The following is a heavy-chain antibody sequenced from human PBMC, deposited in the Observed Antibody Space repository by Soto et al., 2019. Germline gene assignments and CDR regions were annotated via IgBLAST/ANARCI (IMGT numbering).Heavy chain of an antibody. V-gene: IGHV4-4*02. J-gene: IGHJ4*02. CDR1: GDSVSNGNW. D-gene: IGHD3-16*01. CDR2: IHQSGDT. CDR3: GTRTSVFGIVTFY. Sequence: QVQLKESGPGLVTPWGTLSLTCAVSGDSVSNGNWWCWVRQPPGRGLEWVGEIHQSGDTNYNPSLKSRVTVSADRSNNQYSLRLNSVTAADTAMYYCGTRTSVFGIVTFYWGQGILVTVSS.